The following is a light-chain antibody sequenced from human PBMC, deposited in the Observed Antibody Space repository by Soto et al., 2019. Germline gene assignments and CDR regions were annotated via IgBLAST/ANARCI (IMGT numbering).Light chain of an antibody. CDR1: SSDVGGYNY. J-gene: IGLJ2*01. CDR2: EVN. Sequence: QSVLTQPPSASGSPGQSVTISCTGTSSDVGGYNYVSWYQQHPGKAPKLIIYEVNKRPSGVPDRFSGSKSGNTASLTVSGLQADDEADYYCSSHAGRINVLFGGGTKVTVL. V-gene: IGLV2-8*01. CDR3: SSHAGRINVL.